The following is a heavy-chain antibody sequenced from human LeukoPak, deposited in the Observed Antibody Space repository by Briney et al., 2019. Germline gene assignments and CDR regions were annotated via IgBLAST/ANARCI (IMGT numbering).Heavy chain of an antibody. CDR3: ARYGVAPAAYYYYYMDV. J-gene: IGHJ6*03. D-gene: IGHD2-2*01. CDR2: IKQDGSEK. V-gene: IGHV3-7*01. CDR1: GFTFSSYG. Sequence: PGGSLRLSCAASGFTFSSYGMSWVRQAPGKGLEWVANIKQDGSEKYYVDSVKGRFTISRDNAKNSLYLQMNSLRAEDTAVYYCARYGVAPAAYYYYYMDVWGKGTTVTVSS.